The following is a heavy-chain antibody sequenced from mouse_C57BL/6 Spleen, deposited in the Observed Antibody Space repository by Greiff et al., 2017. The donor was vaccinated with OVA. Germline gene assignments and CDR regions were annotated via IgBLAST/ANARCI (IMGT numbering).Heavy chain of an antibody. Sequence: QVQLQQSGAELVKPGASVKISCKASGYAFSSYWMNWVKQRPGKGLEWIGQLYPGDGDTNYNGKFKGKATLTADKSSSTAYMQLSSLTSEDSAVYFCARSTTVVANFDYWGQGTTLTVSS. D-gene: IGHD1-1*01. CDR3: ARSTTVVANFDY. CDR1: GYAFSSYW. J-gene: IGHJ2*01. V-gene: IGHV1-80*01. CDR2: LYPGDGDT.